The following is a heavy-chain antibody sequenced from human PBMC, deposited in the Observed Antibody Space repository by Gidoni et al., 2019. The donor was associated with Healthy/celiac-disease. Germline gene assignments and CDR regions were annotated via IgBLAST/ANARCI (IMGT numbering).Heavy chain of an antibody. V-gene: IGHV1-2*05. J-gene: IGHJ6*02. D-gene: IGHD3-9*01. Sequence: QVQLVQSGAEVKKPGASVQVSCKASGYTFTGSYMPWVRQAPGQGLEWMGRINPNSGGTNYAQKFQGRVTMTRDTSISTAYMELSRLRSDDTVVYYCARGGQTYYDILTGYSNYYGMDVWGQGTTVTVSS. CDR1: GYTFTGSY. CDR2: INPNSGGT. CDR3: ARGGQTYYDILTGYSNYYGMDV.